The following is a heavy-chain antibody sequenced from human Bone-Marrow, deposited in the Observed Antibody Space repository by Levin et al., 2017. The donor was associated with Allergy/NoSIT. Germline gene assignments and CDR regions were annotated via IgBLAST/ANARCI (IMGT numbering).Heavy chain of an antibody. Sequence: ASVKVSCKASGFTFRNYGISWVRQAPGQGLEWVAWISAYSGDTNYAQKFHGRVIVTTETSTSTAYMELTNLRSDDTAVYYCARGAISTSEGLEYWGQGTLVTVSP. CDR2: ISAYSGDT. CDR1: GFTFRNYG. V-gene: IGHV1-18*01. CDR3: ARGAISTSEGLEY. D-gene: IGHD2-2*01. J-gene: IGHJ4*02.